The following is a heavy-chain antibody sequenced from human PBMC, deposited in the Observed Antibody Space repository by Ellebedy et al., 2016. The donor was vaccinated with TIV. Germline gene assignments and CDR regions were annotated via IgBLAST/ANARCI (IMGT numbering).Heavy chain of an antibody. CDR1: GFTFSDYY. CDR3: ARTTSHCGINACYDADDY. D-gene: IGHD2-21*01. Sequence: GGSLRLSCAASGFTFSDYYMTWIRQAPGKGLEWVSYISNGGFNINYAGSVKGRFTISRDNAKNSLYLQMNSLRAEDTAVYYCARTTSHCGINACYDADDYWGQGTLVTVSA. CDR2: ISNGGFNI. V-gene: IGHV3-11*04. J-gene: IGHJ4*02.